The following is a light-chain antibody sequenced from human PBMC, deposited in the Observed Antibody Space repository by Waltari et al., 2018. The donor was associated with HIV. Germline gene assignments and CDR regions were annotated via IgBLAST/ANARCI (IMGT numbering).Light chain of an antibody. V-gene: IGKV3-11*01. CDR3: QHRSNWPIT. CDR2: GAS. J-gene: IGKJ5*01. CDR1: QSVSAY. Sequence: EIVLTQSPATLSLSPGERATLSCRASQSVSAYLAWYQQKPGQAPRLLSYGASSRATGIPARFSGSGSGTDFTLTISSLEPGEFAVYYCQHRSNWPITFGQGTRLEIK.